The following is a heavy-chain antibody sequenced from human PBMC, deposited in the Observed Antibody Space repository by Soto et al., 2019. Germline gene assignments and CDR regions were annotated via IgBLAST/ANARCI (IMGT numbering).Heavy chain of an antibody. J-gene: IGHJ4*02. Sequence: QVQLQESGPGLVKPSETLSLTCTVSGGSISTYHWNWIRQPPGKGLEWIGYIHYSGSTNCNPSLKSRVTISVDTSKNQFFLKLSSVTAADTAVYYCARSIGALGVWGQGTLVTVSS. D-gene: IGHD6-6*01. CDR2: IHYSGST. CDR3: ARSIGALGV. V-gene: IGHV4-59*01. CDR1: GGSISTYH.